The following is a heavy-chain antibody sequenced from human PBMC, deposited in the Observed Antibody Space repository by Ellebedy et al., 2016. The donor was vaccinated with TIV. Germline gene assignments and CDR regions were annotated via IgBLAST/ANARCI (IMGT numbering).Heavy chain of an antibody. CDR1: GFTFSSYS. J-gene: IGHJ4*02. D-gene: IGHD5-24*01. Sequence: PSETLSLTCAASGFTFSSYSMNWVRQAPGKGLEWVSYISSSSSTIYYADSVKGRFTISRDNAQNSLYLQMDSLRDEDTAVYYCARAGERWVPFDYWGQGTLVTVSS. V-gene: IGHV3-48*02. CDR2: ISSSSSTI. CDR3: ARAGERWVPFDY.